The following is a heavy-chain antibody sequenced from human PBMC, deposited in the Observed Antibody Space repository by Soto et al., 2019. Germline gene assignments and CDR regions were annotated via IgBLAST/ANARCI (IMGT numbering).Heavy chain of an antibody. Sequence: QVQLVESGGGVVQPGRSLRLSCAASGSTFSLYGMHWVRQAPGKGLEWVAAISYYGGNKYYADSVEGRFTISRDNSKNPLYHKMSTRRPEDTAVYYCAKDGLEYSSSSSLEYWGQGNLVTFSS. CDR1: GSTFSLYG. CDR3: AKDGLEYSSSSSLEY. D-gene: IGHD6-6*01. CDR2: ISYYGGNK. V-gene: IGHV3-30*18. J-gene: IGHJ4*02.